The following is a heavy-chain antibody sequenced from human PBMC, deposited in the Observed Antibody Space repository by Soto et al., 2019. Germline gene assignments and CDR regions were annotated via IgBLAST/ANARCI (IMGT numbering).Heavy chain of an antibody. D-gene: IGHD6-13*01. CDR3: ARRYSSSSDY. V-gene: IGHV4-34*01. CDR2: INHSGST. J-gene: IGHJ4*02. CDR1: GGSFSVYY. Sequence: SSETLSLTCAVNGGSFSVYYWSWIRQPPGRGLEWVGEINHSGSTNYNPSLKSRVTMSVDTSKNQFSLKLSSVTAADTAVYYCARRYSSSSDYWAQGTLVTVSS.